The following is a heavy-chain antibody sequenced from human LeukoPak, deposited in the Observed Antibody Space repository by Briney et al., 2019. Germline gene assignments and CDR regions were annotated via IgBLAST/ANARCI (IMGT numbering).Heavy chain of an antibody. CDR3: ARDSGWWRFDF. Sequence: PGGSLRLSCAASGLNFSSRWMNWVRKAPGQGLEWVASIKEDGSEKHYVDSVKGRFTISRDNGKNSLYLQMNSLRAADTAVYYCARDSGWWRFDFWGQGTLVTVSS. J-gene: IGHJ4*02. CDR2: IKEDGSEK. CDR1: GLNFSSRW. V-gene: IGHV3-7*03. D-gene: IGHD6-13*01.